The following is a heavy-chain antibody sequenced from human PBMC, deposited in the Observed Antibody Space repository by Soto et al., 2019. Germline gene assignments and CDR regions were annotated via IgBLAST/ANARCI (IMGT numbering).Heavy chain of an antibody. J-gene: IGHJ6*02. CDR1: GYTFTSYY. CDR2: INPSGGST. D-gene: IGHD1-1*01. V-gene: IGHV1-46*01. Sequence: ASVKVSCKASGYTFTSYYMHWVRQAPGQGLEWMGIINPSGGSTSYAQKFQGRVTMTRDTSTSTVYMELSGLRSEDTAVYYCARLVQLDTDGYYYYGMDVWGQGTTVTVSS. CDR3: ARLVQLDTDGYYYYGMDV.